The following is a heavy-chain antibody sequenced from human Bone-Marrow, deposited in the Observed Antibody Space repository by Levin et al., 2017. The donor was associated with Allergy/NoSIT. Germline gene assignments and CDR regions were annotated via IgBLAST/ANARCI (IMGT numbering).Heavy chain of an antibody. Sequence: SCAVSGGSISSINWWSWVRQPPGKGLEWIGEIYHNENTNYNPSLKSRVTISVDKPKNQVALRLSSVTAADTAVYFCARTPDYYYGMDVWGQGTTVTVS. J-gene: IGHJ6*02. V-gene: IGHV4-4*01. CDR1: GGSISSINW. CDR2: IYHNENT. CDR3: ARTPDYYYGMDV.